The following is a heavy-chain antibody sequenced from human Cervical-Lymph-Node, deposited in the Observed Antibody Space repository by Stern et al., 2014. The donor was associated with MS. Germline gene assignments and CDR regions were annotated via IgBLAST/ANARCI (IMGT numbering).Heavy chain of an antibody. Sequence: EVQLVQSGGGLVQPGGSLRLTCAASGFTFSSHAMSWVRQAPGMGLEWVSVISDSGGSTNYADSVKGRFTISRDNSKNTLYLQMNSLRAEDTAVYYCAKDEAALTAAAGNFDYWGQGTLVTVSS. D-gene: IGHD6-13*01. J-gene: IGHJ4*02. V-gene: IGHV3-23*04. CDR1: GFTFSSHA. CDR3: AKDEAALTAAAGNFDY. CDR2: ISDSGGST.